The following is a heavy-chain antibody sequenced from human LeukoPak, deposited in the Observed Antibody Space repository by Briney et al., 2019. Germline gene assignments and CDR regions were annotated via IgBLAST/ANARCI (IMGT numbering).Heavy chain of an antibody. Sequence: PSETLSLTCTVSGGSISSYYWSWIRQPPGKGLEWIGYIYYSGSTNYNPSLKSRVTISVDTSKNQFSLKLSSVTAADTAVYYCAGDSRGATLYYYYMDVWGKGTTVTIS. CDR1: GGSISSYY. V-gene: IGHV4-59*01. CDR3: AGDSRGATLYYYYMDV. CDR2: IYYSGST. J-gene: IGHJ6*03. D-gene: IGHD1-26*01.